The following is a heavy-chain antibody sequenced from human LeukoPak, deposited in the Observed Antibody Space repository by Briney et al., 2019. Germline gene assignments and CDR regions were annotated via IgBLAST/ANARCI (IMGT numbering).Heavy chain of an antibody. J-gene: IGHJ5*02. V-gene: IGHV4-31*03. CDR2: IYYSGST. Sequence: SQTLSLTCTVSGGSISSGGYYWSWIRQHPGKGLEWIGYIYYSGSTYYNPSLKSRVTISVDTSKNQFSLKLSSVTAADTAVYYCARVLGYCSGGSCYSGSNWFDPWGQGTLVTVSS. CDR3: ARVLGYCSGGSCYSGSNWFDP. D-gene: IGHD2-15*01. CDR1: GGSISSGGYY.